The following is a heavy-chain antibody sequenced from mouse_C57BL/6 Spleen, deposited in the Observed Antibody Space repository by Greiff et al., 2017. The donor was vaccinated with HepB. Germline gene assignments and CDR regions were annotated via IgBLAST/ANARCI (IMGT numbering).Heavy chain of an antibody. D-gene: IGHD1-1*01. J-gene: IGHJ3*01. CDR2: ISYDGSN. CDR1: GYSITSGYY. Sequence: EVQLQQSGPGLVKPSQSLSLTCSVTGYSITSGYYWNWIRQFPGNKLEWMGYISYDGSNNYNPSLKNRISITRDTSKNQFFLKLNSVTTEDTATYYCAHYYGSSYGFAYWGQGTLVTVSA. V-gene: IGHV3-6*01. CDR3: AHYYGSSYGFAY.